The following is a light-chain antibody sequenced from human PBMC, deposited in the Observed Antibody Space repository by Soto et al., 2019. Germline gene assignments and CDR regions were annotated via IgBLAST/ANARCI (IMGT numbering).Light chain of an antibody. CDR3: MQGLQTLPT. Sequence: DIVMTQSPLSLPVTPGEPASISCRSSQSLLHSDGYNYLDWYVQKPGQSPRLLIYLGSNRASGITTRFSGSGSGTDFQMKISRVEADDVGVYYCMQGLQTLPTFGPGTKVDIK. J-gene: IGKJ3*01. CDR2: LGS. V-gene: IGKV2-28*01. CDR1: QSLLHSDGYNY.